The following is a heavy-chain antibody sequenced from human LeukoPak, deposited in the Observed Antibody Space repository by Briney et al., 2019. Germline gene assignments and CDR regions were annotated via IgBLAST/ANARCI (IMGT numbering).Heavy chain of an antibody. Sequence: GGSLTLSCAASGFTLSSYSMNWVRQAPGKGLEWVSSISSSSSYIYYADSVKGRFTISRDNAKNSLYLQMNSLRAEDTAVYYCATVIAAAGTQGFDYWGQGTLVTVSS. D-gene: IGHD6-13*01. CDR2: ISSSSSYI. V-gene: IGHV3-21*01. CDR3: ATVIAAAGTQGFDY. J-gene: IGHJ4*02. CDR1: GFTLSSYS.